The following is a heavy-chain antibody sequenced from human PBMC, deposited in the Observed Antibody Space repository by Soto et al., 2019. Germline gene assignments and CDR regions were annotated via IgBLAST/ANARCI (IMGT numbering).Heavy chain of an antibody. D-gene: IGHD6-6*01. CDR3: ARDRVYSSSSLLFDY. CDR2: ISAYNGNT. Sequence: ASVKVSCKASGYTFTSYGISWVRQAPGQGLEWMGWISAYNGNTNYAQKLQGRVTMTTDTSTSTAYMELRSLRSDDTAVYYCARDRVYSSSSLLFDYWGQGTLVTVSS. V-gene: IGHV1-18*01. CDR1: GYTFTSYG. J-gene: IGHJ4*02.